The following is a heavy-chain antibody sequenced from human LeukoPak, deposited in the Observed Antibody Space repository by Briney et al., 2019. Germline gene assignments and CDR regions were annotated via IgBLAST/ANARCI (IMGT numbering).Heavy chain of an antibody. CDR2: ICHSGST. CDR1: GGSISSGGYS. Sequence: SQTLSLTCAVSGGSISSGGYSWSWIRQPPGKGLEWIGYICHSGSTYYNPSLKSRVTISVDRSKNQFSLKLSSVTAADTAVYYCARGRFLGMDVWGQGTTVTVSS. J-gene: IGHJ6*02. V-gene: IGHV4-30-2*01. CDR3: ARGRFLGMDV. D-gene: IGHD2-21*01.